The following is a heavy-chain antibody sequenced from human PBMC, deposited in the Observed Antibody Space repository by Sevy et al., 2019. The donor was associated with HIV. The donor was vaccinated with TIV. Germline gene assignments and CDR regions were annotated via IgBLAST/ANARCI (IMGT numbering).Heavy chain of an antibody. CDR1: GFTFSSYG. J-gene: IGHJ6*02. D-gene: IGHD3-22*01. Sequence: GGSLRLSCAASGFTFSSYGMHWVRQAPGKGLEWVAFIRYDGSNKYYADSVKGRFTISRDNSKNTLYLQMNSLRAEDTAVYYCARVRRYYDSSGRFDSRIGYGMDVWGQGTTVTVSS. CDR2: IRYDGSNK. V-gene: IGHV3-30*02. CDR3: ARVRRYYDSSGRFDSRIGYGMDV.